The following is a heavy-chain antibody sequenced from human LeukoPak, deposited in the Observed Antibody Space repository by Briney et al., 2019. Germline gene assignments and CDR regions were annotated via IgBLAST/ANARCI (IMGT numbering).Heavy chain of an antibody. V-gene: IGHV4-59*08. D-gene: IGHD1-1*01. CDR2: INYSGST. Sequence: SETLSLTCTVSGGXISNYYWSRIRQPPGRGLEWIGYINYSGSTNYNPSLKSRVTISVDTSKNQFSLKVTSVTAADTAVYYCARLNGGYWGQGTLVTVSS. CDR1: GGXISNYY. J-gene: IGHJ4*02. CDR3: ARLNGGY.